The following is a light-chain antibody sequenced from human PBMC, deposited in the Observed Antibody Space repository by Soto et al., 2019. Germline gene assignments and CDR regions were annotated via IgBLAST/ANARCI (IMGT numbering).Light chain of an antibody. CDR3: QQYNRYWT. CDR1: QSIGRW. Sequence: PRTRSASLECRARSTCRASQSIGRWLAWFQQKPGKAPNLLIYEASTLESGVPSRFSGSGSGTEFTLTICSLQSDDFASYYCQQYNRYWTLGEGPKVDIK. J-gene: IGKJ1*01. V-gene: IGKV1-5*03. CDR2: EAS.